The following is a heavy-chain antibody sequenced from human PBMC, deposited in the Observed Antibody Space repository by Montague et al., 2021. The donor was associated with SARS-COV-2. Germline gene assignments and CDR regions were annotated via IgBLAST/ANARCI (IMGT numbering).Heavy chain of an antibody. Sequence: SETLSLTCTVSGDSISSSSYNWGWIRQPPGKGLEWIGSVHYSGRPYYNPSLKSRVTIYVDTSKIQLSLKLSSVTAADTAVYYCTRHVHMTWPEPSPGFDYWGQGTLVTVSS. V-gene: IGHV4-39*01. CDR3: TRHVHMTWPEPSPGFDY. CDR2: VHYSGRP. CDR1: GDSISSSSYN. D-gene: IGHD1-1*01. J-gene: IGHJ4*02.